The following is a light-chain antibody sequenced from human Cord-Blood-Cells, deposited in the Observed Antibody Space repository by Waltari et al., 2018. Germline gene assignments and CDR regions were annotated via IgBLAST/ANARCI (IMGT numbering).Light chain of an antibody. Sequence: QSALTQPSSVSGSPGQSITISCTGTSSDVGGYNYVSWYQQHPGKAPKLMIYYVSKRPSGFSNRFSGSKSGNTASLTISGLQAEDEADYYCSSYTSSSTLVFGGGTKLTVL. CDR2: YVS. V-gene: IGLV2-14*01. J-gene: IGLJ3*02. CDR1: SSDVGGYNY. CDR3: SSYTSSSTLV.